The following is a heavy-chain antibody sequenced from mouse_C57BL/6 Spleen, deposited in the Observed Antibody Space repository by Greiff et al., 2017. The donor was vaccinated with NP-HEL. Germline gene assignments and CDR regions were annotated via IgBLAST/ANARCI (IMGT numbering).Heavy chain of an antibody. CDR2: INPSSGYT. J-gene: IGHJ2*01. D-gene: IGHD2-1*01. Sequence: QVQLKQSGAELARPGASVKMSCKASGYTFTSYTMHWVKQRPGQGLEWIGYINPSSGYTKYNQKFKDKATLTADKSSSTAYMQLSSLTSEDSAVYYCARGGNYGNYADYWGQGTTLTVSS. CDR1: GYTFTSYT. V-gene: IGHV1-4*01. CDR3: ARGGNYGNYADY.